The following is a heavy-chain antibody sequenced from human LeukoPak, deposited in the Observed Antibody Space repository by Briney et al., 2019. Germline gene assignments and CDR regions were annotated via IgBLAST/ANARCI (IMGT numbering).Heavy chain of an antibody. CDR1: GFTVSSNY. D-gene: IGHD5-18*01. J-gene: IGHJ4*02. V-gene: IGHV3-66*02. CDR3: ALNSYGYVAFDY. CDR2: IYSGGST. Sequence: GGSLRLSRAVSGFTVSSNYMSWVRQAPGKGLEWVSVIYSGGSTYYADSVKGRFTISRDNSKNTLYLQMNSLRAEDTAVYYCALNSYGYVAFDYWGQGTLVTVSS.